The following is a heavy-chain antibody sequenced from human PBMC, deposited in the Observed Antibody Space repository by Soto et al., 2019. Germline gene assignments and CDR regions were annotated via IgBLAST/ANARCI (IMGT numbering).Heavy chain of an antibody. D-gene: IGHD2-15*01. V-gene: IGHV3-48*03. CDR2: ISSSGSTI. CDR1: GFTFSSYE. J-gene: IGHJ4*02. Sequence: EVQLVESGGGLVQPGGSLRLSCAASGFTFSSYEMNWVRQAPGKGLEWVSYISSSGSTIYYADSVKGRFTISRDNAKNSLYLQMNSLRAEDTAVYYCASCFVATRGIFDYWGQGTLVTVSS. CDR3: ASCFVATRGIFDY.